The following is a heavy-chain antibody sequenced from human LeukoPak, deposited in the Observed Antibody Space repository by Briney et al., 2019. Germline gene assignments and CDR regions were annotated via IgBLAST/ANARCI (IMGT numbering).Heavy chain of an antibody. CDR3: AREAIAVAGNWFDP. V-gene: IGHV3-30*02. CDR2: IRYDGSNK. J-gene: IGHJ5*02. CDR1: GFTFSSYD. Sequence: GGSLRLSCAASGFTFSSYDIHWVRQAPGKGLEWVAFIRYDGSNKYYADSVKGRFTISRDNSKNTLYMQMNSLRAEDTAVYYCAREAIAVAGNWFDPWGQGTLVTVSS. D-gene: IGHD6-19*01.